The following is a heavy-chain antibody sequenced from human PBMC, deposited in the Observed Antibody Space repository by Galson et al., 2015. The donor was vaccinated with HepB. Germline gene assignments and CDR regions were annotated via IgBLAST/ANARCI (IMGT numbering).Heavy chain of an antibody. CDR1: GFTFSSYS. V-gene: IGHV3-21*01. CDR3: ARLYGSGRRSPDY. J-gene: IGHJ4*02. Sequence: SLRLSCAASGFTFSSYSMNWVRQAPGKGLEWVSSISSSSSYIYYADSVKGRFTISRDNAKNSLYLQMNSLRAEDTAVYYCARLYGSGRRSPDYWGQGTLVTVSS. D-gene: IGHD3-10*01. CDR2: ISSSSSYI.